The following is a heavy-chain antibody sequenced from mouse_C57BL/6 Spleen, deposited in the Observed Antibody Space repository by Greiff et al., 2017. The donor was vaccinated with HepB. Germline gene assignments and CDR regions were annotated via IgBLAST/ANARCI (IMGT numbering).Heavy chain of an antibody. CDR1: GNTFTTYW. D-gene: IGHD2-4*01. J-gene: IGHJ2*01. CDR3: ARWYDHDVPYYFDY. CDR2: IYPGGGYT. V-gene: IGHV1-63*01. Sequence: QVQLQQSGVELVGPGLSVKMSCKAPGNTFTTYWIGWANKGPGHGLEWIGDIYPGGGYTNYNEKFKGKATLTADKSSSTAYMQFSSLTSEDSAIYYCARWYDHDVPYYFDYWGQGTTLTVSS.